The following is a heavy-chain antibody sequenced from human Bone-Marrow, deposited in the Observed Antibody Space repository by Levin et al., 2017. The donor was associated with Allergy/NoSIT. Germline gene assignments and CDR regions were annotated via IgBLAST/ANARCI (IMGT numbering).Heavy chain of an antibody. J-gene: IGHJ6*02. Sequence: GESLKISCKASGYTFTSYGISWVRQAPGQGLEWMGWISAYNGNTNYAQKLQGRVTMTTDTSTSTAYMELRSLRSDDTAVYYCARDLVGDIVVVPAAYYDYGMDVWGQGTTVTVSS. CDR2: ISAYNGNT. CDR1: GYTFTSYG. V-gene: IGHV1-18*01. D-gene: IGHD2-2*01. CDR3: ARDLVGDIVVVPAAYYDYGMDV.